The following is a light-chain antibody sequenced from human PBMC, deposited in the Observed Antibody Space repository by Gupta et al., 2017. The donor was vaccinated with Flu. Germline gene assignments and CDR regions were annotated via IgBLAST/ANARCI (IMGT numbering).Light chain of an antibody. CDR2: AAS. CDR1: QGIRNY. V-gene: IGKV1-39*01. CDR3: QQRNSTPFT. J-gene: IGKJ2*01. Sequence: IHLTPSPSSLSASVGDRVTITCRASQGIRNYLNWYQQKPGKAPKLLIYAASSLQSGVPSRFSGSGSGTEFTLTISSLQPEDCATYYCQQRNSTPFTFGQGTKLEIK.